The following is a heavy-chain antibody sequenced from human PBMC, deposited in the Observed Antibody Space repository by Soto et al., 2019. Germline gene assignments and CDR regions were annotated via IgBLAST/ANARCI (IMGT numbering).Heavy chain of an antibody. Sequence: PVGSLRLPGAASGFTFSDYYMSWIRQAPGKGLEWVSYISSSSSYTNYADSVKGRFTISRDNAKNSLYLQMNSLRAEDTAVYYCARARITIFGVVPLGYYFDYWGQGTLVTVSS. CDR3: ARARITIFGVVPLGYYFDY. CDR1: GFTFSDYY. V-gene: IGHV3-11*06. CDR2: ISSSSSYT. J-gene: IGHJ4*02. D-gene: IGHD3-3*01.